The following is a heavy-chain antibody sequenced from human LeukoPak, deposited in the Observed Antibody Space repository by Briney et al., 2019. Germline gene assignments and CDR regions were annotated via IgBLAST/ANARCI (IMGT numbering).Heavy chain of an antibody. J-gene: IGHJ4*02. CDR3: TRDAGTRLKYSFGYGDY. Sequence: GGSLRLSCAASGFTFSSYGMHWVRQAPGKGLEWVAFIRYDGSNKYYADSVKGRFTISRDNSKNTLYLQMNSLRAEDTAVYYCTRDAGTRLKYSFGYGDYWGQGALVTVSS. CDR1: GFTFSSYG. CDR2: IRYDGSNK. D-gene: IGHD5-18*01. V-gene: IGHV3-30*02.